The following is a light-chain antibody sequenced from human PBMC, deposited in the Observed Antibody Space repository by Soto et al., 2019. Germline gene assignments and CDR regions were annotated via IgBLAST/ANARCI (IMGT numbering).Light chain of an antibody. CDR1: ETVATN. Sequence: VMTQSPAPLSVSPGERATLSCWASETVATNLAWSQHKPGQAPRLLISGVSTRAAGISARFRGGGSGTEFTLTISSLRSEDSAIYDCQQYFEWPPMTCVQGTKVEI. J-gene: IGKJ1*01. CDR2: GVS. CDR3: QQYFEWPPMT. V-gene: IGKV3-15*01.